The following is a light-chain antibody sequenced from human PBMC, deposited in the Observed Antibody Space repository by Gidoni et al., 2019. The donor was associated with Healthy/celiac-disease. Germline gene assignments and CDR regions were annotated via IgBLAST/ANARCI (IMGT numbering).Light chain of an antibody. CDR2: GAS. V-gene: IGKV3-20*01. J-gene: IGKJ4*01. CDR3: QQYGSSPPLT. CDR1: QCVSSSY. Sequence: IVLTQSPVTLSLSPGERATLSCRASQCVSSSYLAWYQQKPGQAPRLLIDGASSRATGIPDRFSGSGSGTDFTLTISRLEPEDFAVYYCQQYGSSPPLTFGGGTKVEIK.